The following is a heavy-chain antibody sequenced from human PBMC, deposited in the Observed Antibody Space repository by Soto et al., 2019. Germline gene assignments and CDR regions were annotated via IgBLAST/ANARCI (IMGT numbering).Heavy chain of an antibody. Sequence: DAVKVSCTAYGYTVTSYAMHWVRQAPGQRLEWMGWINAGNGNTKYSQKFKGRVTITRDTSASTAYMELSSLRSEDTAVYYCARDRKIWSGYIWFDPWGQGTLVTVSS. V-gene: IGHV1-3*01. CDR3: ARDRKIWSGYIWFDP. J-gene: IGHJ5*02. CDR2: INAGNGNT. CDR1: GYTVTSYA. D-gene: IGHD3-3*01.